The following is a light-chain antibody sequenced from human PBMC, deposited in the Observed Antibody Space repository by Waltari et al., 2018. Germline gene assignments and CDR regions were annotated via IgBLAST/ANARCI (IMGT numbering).Light chain of an antibody. J-gene: IGKJ4*01. Sequence: DIQMTQSPSSLSASLGDRVTITCRASQTISTNLNWYQHRPGQVPKLLIYAATVLQSWVPSRCSGSGSVTDFTLTIRSLQPEDVVFYFCQQSYSAPPSFGGGTKVDVK. CDR3: QQSYSAPPS. CDR2: AAT. V-gene: IGKV1-39*01. CDR1: QTISTN.